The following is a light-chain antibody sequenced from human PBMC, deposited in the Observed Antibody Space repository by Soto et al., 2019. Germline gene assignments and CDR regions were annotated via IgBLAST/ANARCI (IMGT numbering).Light chain of an antibody. J-gene: IGKJ1*01. V-gene: IGKV3-20*01. CDR2: DAS. CDR1: QSVSSTY. Sequence: EIVLTQSPGTLSLSPGERATLSCRASQSVSSTYLAWYQQKPGQAPRLLIYDASSRATGIPDRFSGSGSGTDFTLTIIRLEPEDFAVYYCQQYGSPLWTCGDGTKADI. CDR3: QQYGSPLWT.